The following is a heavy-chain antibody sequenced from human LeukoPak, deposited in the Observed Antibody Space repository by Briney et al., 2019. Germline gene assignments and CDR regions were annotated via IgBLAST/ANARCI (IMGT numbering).Heavy chain of an antibody. CDR2: INHSGST. CDR1: GGSFSVYS. Sequence: SETLSLTCAVYGGSFSVYSWGKFGKPPGKGLEGMGEINHSGSTNYTPSLKSRVTISVDTSKNQFSLKLSSVTAADTAVYYCARGRPRVPAAITPRDYWGQGTLVTVSS. CDR3: ARGRPRVPAAITPRDY. D-gene: IGHD2-2*01. V-gene: IGHV4-34*01. J-gene: IGHJ4*02.